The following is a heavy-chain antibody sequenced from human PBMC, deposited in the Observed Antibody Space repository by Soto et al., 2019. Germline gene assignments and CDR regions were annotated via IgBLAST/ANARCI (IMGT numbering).Heavy chain of an antibody. CDR2: ISAYNGNI. J-gene: IGHJ5*02. CDR1: GYTFSNYG. CDR3: ARDPPEEGAAMCDL. Sequence: QVQLVQSGAEVKKPGASVKVSCKASGYTFSNYGISWVRQAPGQGLGWMGWISAYNGNIKFAQKVQGRVTMTTDTFTSTAYMELRSLRSDDTAVYYCARDPPEEGAAMCDLWGQGTLVTVSS. D-gene: IGHD1-26*01. V-gene: IGHV1-18*01.